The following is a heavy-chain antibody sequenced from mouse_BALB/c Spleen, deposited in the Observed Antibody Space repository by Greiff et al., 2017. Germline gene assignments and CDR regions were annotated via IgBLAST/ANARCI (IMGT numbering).Heavy chain of an antibody. Sequence: VKLLESGPGLVAPSQSLSITCTVSGFSLTSYGVHWVRQPPGKGLEWLGVIWAGGSTNYNSALMSRLSISKDNSKSQVFLKMNSLQTDDTAMYYCARDRGYYAMDYWGQGTSVTVSS. CDR2: IWAGGST. D-gene: IGHD3-3*01. V-gene: IGHV2-9*02. CDR3: ARDRGYYAMDY. CDR1: GFSLTSYG. J-gene: IGHJ4*01.